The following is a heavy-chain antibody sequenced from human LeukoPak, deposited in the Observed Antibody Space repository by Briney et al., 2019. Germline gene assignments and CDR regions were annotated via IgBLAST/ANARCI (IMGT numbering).Heavy chain of an antibody. V-gene: IGHV1-46*01. CDR1: GYTFTSYY. J-gene: IGHJ5*02. Sequence: ASVKVSCKASGYTFTSYYMHQVRQAPGQGLEWMGIINPSGGSTSYAQKFQGRVTMTRDTSTSTVYMELSSLRSEDTAVYYCARDGYVSSGWYSMGFDPWGQGTLVTVSS. D-gene: IGHD6-19*01. CDR2: INPSGGST. CDR3: ARDGYVSSGWYSMGFDP.